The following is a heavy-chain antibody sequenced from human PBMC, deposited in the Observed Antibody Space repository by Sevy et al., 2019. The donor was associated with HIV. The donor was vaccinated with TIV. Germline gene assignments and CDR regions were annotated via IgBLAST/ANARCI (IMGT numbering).Heavy chain of an antibody. V-gene: IGHV1-2*06. CDR1: GYTFTAYY. Sequence: ASVKVSCKASGYTFTAYYIHWLRQAPGQGLEWMGRIHPKSGATNYAQKFQGRVTMTMDTSISTSFMELTSLRSDDTAVYYCAREDSDDTSAYYYFYYGMDVWGQGTTVTVSS. D-gene: IGHD3-22*01. CDR2: IHPKSGAT. J-gene: IGHJ6*02. CDR3: AREDSDDTSAYYYFYYGMDV.